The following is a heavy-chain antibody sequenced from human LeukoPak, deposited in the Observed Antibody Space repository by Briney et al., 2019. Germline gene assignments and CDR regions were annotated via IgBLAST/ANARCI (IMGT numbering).Heavy chain of an antibody. V-gene: IGHV3-21*01. CDR3: ARGYCSSTSCLLFDY. CDR1: GFTFSSYS. Sequence: GGSLRLSCAASGFTFSSYSMNWVRQAPGKGLEWVSSISSSSSYIYYADSVKGRFTISRDNAKNSLYLQMNSLRAEDTAVYYCARGYCSSTSCLLFDYWDQGTLVTVSS. J-gene: IGHJ4*02. D-gene: IGHD2-2*01. CDR2: ISSSSSYI.